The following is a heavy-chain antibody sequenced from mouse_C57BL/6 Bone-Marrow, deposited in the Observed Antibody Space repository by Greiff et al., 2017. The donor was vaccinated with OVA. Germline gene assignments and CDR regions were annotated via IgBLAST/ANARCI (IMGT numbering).Heavy chain of an antibody. CDR2: IDPSDSYT. J-gene: IGHJ2*01. Sequence: QVQLKQPGAELVKPGASVKLSCKASGYTFTSYWMQWVKQRPGQGLEWIGEIDPSDSYTNYNQKFKGKATLTVDTSSSTAYMQLSSLTSEDSAVYYCARVYYDYDYYFDYWGQGTTLTVSS. V-gene: IGHV1-50*01. CDR3: ARVYYDYDYYFDY. CDR1: GYTFTSYW. D-gene: IGHD2-4*01.